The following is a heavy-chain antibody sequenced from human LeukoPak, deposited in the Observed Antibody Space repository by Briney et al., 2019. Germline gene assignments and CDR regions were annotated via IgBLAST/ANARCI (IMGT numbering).Heavy chain of an antibody. Sequence: GGSLRLSCAASGFTSSSYAMSWVRQAPGKGLEWVSGISGSGGSTYYADSVKGRFTISRDNSKSTLFLQMNSLRAEDTAVYYCAKKEIAEAFDYWGQGTLVTVSS. CDR3: AKKEIAEAFDY. V-gene: IGHV3-23*01. J-gene: IGHJ4*02. D-gene: IGHD6-13*01. CDR2: ISGSGGST. CDR1: GFTSSSYA.